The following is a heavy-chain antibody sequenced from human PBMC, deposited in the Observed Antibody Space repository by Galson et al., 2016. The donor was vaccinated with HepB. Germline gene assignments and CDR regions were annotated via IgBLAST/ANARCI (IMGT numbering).Heavy chain of an antibody. CDR3: AKHWIRTHDL. D-gene: IGHD1-14*01. J-gene: IGHJ5*02. CDR2: ITSVGVR. V-gene: IGHV3-23*01. Sequence: SLRLSCAASGFNFRSFDMSWVRQAPGKGLEWVSGITSVGVRYYADSVKGRFTISRDDSSGQVFLEMHSLRGEDTALYYCAKHWIRTHDLWGQGTLVTVSS. CDR1: GFNFRSFD.